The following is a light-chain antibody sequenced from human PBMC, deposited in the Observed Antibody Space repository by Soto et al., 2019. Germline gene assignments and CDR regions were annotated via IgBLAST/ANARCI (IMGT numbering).Light chain of an antibody. J-gene: IGLJ1*01. Sequence: SYELTQPPSGSVSPGQTARITCSGDSLPQKYAYWYKQKSGQAPVLVLFEDNKRPSVIPERFSGSSSGTMATLTISEAQVEDEADFYCYSTDSSGHHYVFGTGTKLTVL. CDR1: SLPQKY. CDR2: EDN. CDR3: YSTDSSGHHYV. V-gene: IGLV3-10*01.